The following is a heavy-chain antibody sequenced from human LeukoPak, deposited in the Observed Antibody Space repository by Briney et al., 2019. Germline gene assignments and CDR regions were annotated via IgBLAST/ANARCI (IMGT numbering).Heavy chain of an antibody. Sequence: GGSLRLSCAASGFTFSSYWMSWVRQAPGKGLEWVANIKQDGSEKYYVDSVKGRFTISRDNAKNSLYLQMNSLRAEDTAVYYCARDSLEWLSAYFDYWGQGTLVTVSS. CDR1: GFTFSSYW. V-gene: IGHV3-7*01. D-gene: IGHD3-3*01. CDR3: ARDSLEWLSAYFDY. CDR2: IKQDGSEK. J-gene: IGHJ4*02.